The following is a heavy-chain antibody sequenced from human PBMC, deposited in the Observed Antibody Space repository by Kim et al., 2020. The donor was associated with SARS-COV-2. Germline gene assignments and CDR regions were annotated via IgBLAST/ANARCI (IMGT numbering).Heavy chain of an antibody. CDR3: ASSSSSSYYYYMDV. J-gene: IGHJ6*03. D-gene: IGHD6-6*01. V-gene: IGHV1-3*01. Sequence: ASVKVSCKASGYTFTSYAMQWVRQAPGQRLEWMGWINVGNGNTKYSQKFQGRVTITRDTSASTAYMELSSLRSEDTAVYYCASSSSSSYYYYMDVWGKGTTVTVSS. CDR2: INVGNGNT. CDR1: GYTFTSYA.